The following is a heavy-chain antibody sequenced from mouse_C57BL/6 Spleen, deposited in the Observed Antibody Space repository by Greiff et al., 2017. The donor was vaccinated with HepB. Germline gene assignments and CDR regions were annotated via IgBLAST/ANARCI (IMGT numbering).Heavy chain of an antibody. D-gene: IGHD2-4*01. CDR2: IDPEDGDT. V-gene: IGHV14-1*01. CDR3: TVYYDYDGFAY. Sequence: VQLKESGAELVRPGASVKLSCTASGFNIKDYYMHWVKQRPEQGLGWIGRIDPEDGDTEYAPKFQGKATMTVDTSSNTGYLQLSSLTSEDTAVYYCTVYYDYDGFAYWGQGTLVTVSA. CDR1: GFNIKDYY. J-gene: IGHJ3*01.